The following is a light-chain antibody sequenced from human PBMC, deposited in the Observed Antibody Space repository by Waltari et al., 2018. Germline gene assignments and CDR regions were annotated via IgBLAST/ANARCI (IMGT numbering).Light chain of an antibody. V-gene: IGLV2-23*02. Sequence: QSALTQPASVSGSPGQSITISSTGTTSEVGSYTLLSWYHHHPGKAPKLIIFEVSERPSGVSNRFSGSKSGNTASLTISGLQAEDEADYHCCSYAGNSIYVFGTGTRVTVL. J-gene: IGLJ1*01. CDR3: CSYAGNSIYV. CDR2: EVS. CDR1: TSEVGSYTL.